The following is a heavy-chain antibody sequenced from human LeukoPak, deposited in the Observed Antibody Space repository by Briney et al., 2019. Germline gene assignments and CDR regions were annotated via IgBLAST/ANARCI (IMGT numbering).Heavy chain of an antibody. Sequence: ASVKVSCKASGYTFISYGITWVRQAPGQGPEWMGWIGRNNGNTKFAQKFQGRVTMTTDTSTTTAYMELRSLRSDDTAVYFCARDRGDYYFDYWGQGTLVSVSS. CDR3: ARDRGDYYFDY. D-gene: IGHD6-25*01. J-gene: IGHJ4*02. CDR2: IGRNNGNT. V-gene: IGHV1-18*01. CDR1: GYTFISYG.